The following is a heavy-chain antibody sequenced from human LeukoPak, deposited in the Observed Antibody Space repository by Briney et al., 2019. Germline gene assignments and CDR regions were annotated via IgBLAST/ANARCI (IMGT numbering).Heavy chain of an antibody. Sequence: GEPLKISCKGSGYSFSSYWIVWVRQMPGKGLEWMGIIYPGDSDTRYSPSFQGQVTISADKSISTAYLQWSSLKASDTAMYYCARRAVGSGWSTIDYWGQGTLVTVSS. CDR3: ARRAVGSGWSTIDY. J-gene: IGHJ4*02. V-gene: IGHV5-51*01. CDR2: IYPGDSDT. D-gene: IGHD6-19*01. CDR1: GYSFSSYW.